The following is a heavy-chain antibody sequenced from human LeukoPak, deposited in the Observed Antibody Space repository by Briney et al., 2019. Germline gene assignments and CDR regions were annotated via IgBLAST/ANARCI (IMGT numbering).Heavy chain of an antibody. CDR3: ARNLREKLLWFGELLPRYYFDY. J-gene: IGHJ4*02. V-gene: IGHV4-30-4*07. D-gene: IGHD3-10*01. CDR2: ISYTGST. CDR1: GDSISSGPYS. Sequence: NSSETLSLTCAVSGDSISSGPYSWNWIRQPPGKGLEWIGYISYTGSTYYNPSLKSRVTISLDTSKNQFSLKLSSVTAADTAVYYCARNLREKLLWFGELLPRYYFDYWGQGTLVTVSS.